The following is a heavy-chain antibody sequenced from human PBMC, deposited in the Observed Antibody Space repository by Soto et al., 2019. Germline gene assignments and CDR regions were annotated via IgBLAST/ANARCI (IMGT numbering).Heavy chain of an antibody. CDR1: GYSFTSYW. CDR3: ARTSAASKYYYGMDV. V-gene: IGHV5-51*01. Sequence: GESLKISCKGSGYSFTSYWIGWVRQMPGKGLEWMGIIYPGDSDTRYSPSFQGQVTISADKSFSTAYLQWSSLKASDTAMYYCARTSAASKYYYGMDVWGQGTTVTVSS. D-gene: IGHD6-13*01. J-gene: IGHJ6*02. CDR2: IYPGDSDT.